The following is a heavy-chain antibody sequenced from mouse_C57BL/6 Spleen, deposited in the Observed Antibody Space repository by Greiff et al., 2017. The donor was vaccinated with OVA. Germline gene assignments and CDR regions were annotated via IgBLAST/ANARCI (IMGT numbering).Heavy chain of an antibody. J-gene: IGHJ1*03. CDR3: SRGDHYYGSSYCWYFDV. Sequence: VQLQESGPGLVKPSQSLSLTCSVTGYSITSGYYWNWIRQLPGNILEWMGYISYDGSNNYNPSLKNRISITRDTSKNQFFLKLNSVTTEDTATYYCSRGDHYYGSSYCWYFDVWGTGTTVTVSS. D-gene: IGHD1-1*01. CDR1: GYSITSGYY. CDR2: ISYDGSN. V-gene: IGHV3-6*01.